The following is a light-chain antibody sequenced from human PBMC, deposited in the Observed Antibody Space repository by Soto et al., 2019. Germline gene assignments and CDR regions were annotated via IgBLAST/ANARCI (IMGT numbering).Light chain of an antibody. CDR1: QSVGRN. Sequence: EIVMTQSPATLSVSPGERATLSCRASQSVGRNLAWYQQKPGQAPRLLIYDASTRATGFPARFSGSGSGTEFTLTITSLQSEDLAVYYCQQYNNWPPVYSFGQGTKLEIK. V-gene: IGKV3-15*01. CDR3: QQYNNWPPVYS. CDR2: DAS. J-gene: IGKJ2*03.